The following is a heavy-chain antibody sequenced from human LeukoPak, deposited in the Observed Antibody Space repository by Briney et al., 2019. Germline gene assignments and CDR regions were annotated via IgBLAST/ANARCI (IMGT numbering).Heavy chain of an antibody. CDR2: ISSSGRTM. D-gene: IGHD3-10*01. CDR1: GFTFSSYE. CDR3: ARESGLTMVRGTFDY. V-gene: IGHV3-48*03. J-gene: IGHJ4*02. Sequence: PGGSLRLSCAASGFTFSSYEMNWVRQAPGKGLEWVSYISSSGRTMYYADSVKGRFTFSRDNAKNSLYLQMNSLRAEDTAVHYCARESGLTMVRGTFDYWGQGTLVTVSS.